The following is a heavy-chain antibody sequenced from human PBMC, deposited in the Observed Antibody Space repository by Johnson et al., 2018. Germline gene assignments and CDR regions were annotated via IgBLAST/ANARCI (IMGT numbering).Heavy chain of an antibody. CDR3: AKRYYGGNSGAFDI. Sequence: EVQLVESGGGVVQPGGSLRLTCTASGFSFSSSWMTWVRQAPGKGLEWVANTKYDESDMNYSDSVRGRFTISRDNAKNTLYLQMNSLRAEDTAVYYCAKRYYGGNSGAFDIWGLGTMVTVSS. CDR2: TKYDESDM. CDR1: GFSFSSSW. D-gene: IGHD4-23*01. V-gene: IGHV3-7*03. J-gene: IGHJ3*02.